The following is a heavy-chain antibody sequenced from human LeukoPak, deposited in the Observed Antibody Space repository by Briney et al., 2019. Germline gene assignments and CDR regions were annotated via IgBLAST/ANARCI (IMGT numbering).Heavy chain of an antibody. D-gene: IGHD4-11*01. Sequence: SETLSLTCTVSGGSISSYYWSWIRQPPGKGLEWIGYIYYSGSTNYNPSLKSRVTISVDTSKNQFSLKLSSVTAADTAVYYCARGSDSDLYFQHWGQGTLVTVSS. V-gene: IGHV4-59*01. J-gene: IGHJ1*01. CDR3: ARGSDSDLYFQH. CDR2: IYYSGST. CDR1: GGSISSYY.